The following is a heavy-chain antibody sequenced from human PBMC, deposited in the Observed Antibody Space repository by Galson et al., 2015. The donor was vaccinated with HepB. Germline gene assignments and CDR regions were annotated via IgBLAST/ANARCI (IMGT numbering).Heavy chain of an antibody. CDR2: ISAYNGNT. V-gene: IGHV1-18*01. CDR1: GYTFTSYG. J-gene: IGHJ6*02. CDR3: ASGLWFGELFTPHYYYYGMDV. Sequence: SVKVSCKASGYTFTSYGISWVRQAPGQGLEWMGWISAYNGNTNYAQKLQGRVTMTTDTSTSTAYMELRSLRSDDTAVYYCASGLWFGELFTPHYYYYGMDVWGQGTTVTVSS. D-gene: IGHD3-10*01.